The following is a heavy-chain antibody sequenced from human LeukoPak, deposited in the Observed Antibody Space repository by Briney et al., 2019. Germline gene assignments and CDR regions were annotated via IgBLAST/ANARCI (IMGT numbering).Heavy chain of an antibody. V-gene: IGHV4-4*02. D-gene: IGHD6-13*01. CDR3: ARDFAAAGNNWFDP. CDR1: GGSISSSNW. Sequence: PSETLSLTCAVSGGSISSSNWWSWVRQPPGKGLEWIGEIYHSGSTNYNPSLKSRVTISVDKSKNQFSLKLSSVTAADTAVYYCARDFAAAGNNWFDPWGQGTLVTVSS. J-gene: IGHJ5*02. CDR2: IYHSGST.